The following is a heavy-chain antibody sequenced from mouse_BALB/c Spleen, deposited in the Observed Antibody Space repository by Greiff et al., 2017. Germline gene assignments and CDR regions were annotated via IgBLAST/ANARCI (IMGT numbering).Heavy chain of an antibody. D-gene: IGHD2-1*01. CDR2: ISSGGSYT. Sequence: EVKVVESGGDLVKPGGSLKLSCAASGFTFSSYGMSWVRQTPDKRLEWVATISSGGSYTYYPDSVKGRFTISRDNAKNTLYLQMSSLKSEDTAMYYCARRGGNYGLDYWGQGTTLTVSS. CDR1: GFTFSSYG. J-gene: IGHJ2*01. V-gene: IGHV5-6*02. CDR3: ARRGGNYGLDY.